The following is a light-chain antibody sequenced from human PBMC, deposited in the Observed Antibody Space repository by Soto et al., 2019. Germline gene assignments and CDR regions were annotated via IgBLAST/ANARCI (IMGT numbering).Light chain of an antibody. J-gene: IGKJ5*01. Sequence: IVFAQNPGTLAFSPGERSPPSCLASQSVSGDYLAWYQQKPGQAPRLLIYSASLKPAGIPDRFSGSGSATDFTLTISRLEPEDFALFYCHQYGSSPITFGQGTRLEIK. V-gene: IGKV3-20*01. CDR3: HQYGSSPIT. CDR1: QSVSGDY. CDR2: SAS.